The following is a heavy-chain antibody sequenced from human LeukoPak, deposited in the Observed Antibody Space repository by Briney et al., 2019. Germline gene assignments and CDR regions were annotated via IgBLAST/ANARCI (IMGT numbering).Heavy chain of an antibody. D-gene: IGHD4-23*01. J-gene: IGHJ4*02. Sequence: PGGSLRLSCAASGFTFSSYWMNWVRQAPGKGLVWVSRIASDGSSTTYADPVEGRFSISRDNAKNTLYLQMNSLRVEDTAVYYCARGRPHGNDYWGQGTLVTVSS. CDR1: GFTFSSYW. CDR3: ARGRPHGNDY. V-gene: IGHV3-74*01. CDR2: IASDGSST.